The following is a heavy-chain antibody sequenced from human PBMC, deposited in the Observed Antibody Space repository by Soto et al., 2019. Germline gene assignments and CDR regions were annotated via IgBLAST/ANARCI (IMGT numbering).Heavy chain of an antibody. J-gene: IGHJ3*02. Sequence: SQTLSLTCAISGGSFSRNSAAWNSIRQSPSRGLEWLGRTYYRSKWYNDYAVSVKSRITINPDTSKNQFSLQLNSVTPEDTAVYYCARNWAPLDAFDIWGQGTMVTVTS. CDR1: GGSFSRNSAA. D-gene: IGHD7-27*01. CDR3: ARNWAPLDAFDI. V-gene: IGHV6-1*01. CDR2: TYYRSKWYN.